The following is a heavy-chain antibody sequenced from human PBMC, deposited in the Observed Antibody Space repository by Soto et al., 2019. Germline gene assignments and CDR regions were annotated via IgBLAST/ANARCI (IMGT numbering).Heavy chain of an antibody. J-gene: IGHJ4*02. Sequence: GSGPTLVNPTQTLTLTCTFSGFSLSTSGVGVGWIRQPPGKALEWLGIIYWDDDKRYSPSLKSRVTITKDTSKNQLVLTMTNMDPVDTATYYCAHLSWQHLWPRAPVVYWGQGTPVTLSS. CDR1: GFSLSTSGVG. D-gene: IGHD5-18*01. V-gene: IGHV2-5*02. CDR2: IYWDDDK. CDR3: AHLSWQHLWPRAPVVY.